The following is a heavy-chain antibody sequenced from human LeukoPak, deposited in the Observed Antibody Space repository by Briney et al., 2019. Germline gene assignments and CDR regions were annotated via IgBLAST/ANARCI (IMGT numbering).Heavy chain of an antibody. Sequence: ASVKVSCKLSGNTLRELPIQWVRQAGGKGIECMAGFDPENAEIVYAQKFQGRVTMTEDTSTNTAYMELTSLTSDDTALYYCATRGSDFWSGFDYWGQGAQVTVSS. CDR3: ATRGSDFWSGFDY. CDR1: GNTLRELP. CDR2: FDPENAEI. J-gene: IGHJ4*02. V-gene: IGHV1-24*01. D-gene: IGHD3-3*01.